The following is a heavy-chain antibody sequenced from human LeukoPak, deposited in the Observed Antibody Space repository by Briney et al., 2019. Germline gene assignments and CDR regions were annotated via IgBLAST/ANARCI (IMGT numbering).Heavy chain of an antibody. V-gene: IGHV3-30*04. Sequence: GGSLRLSCAASGFTFSSYAMHWVRQAPGKGLEWVAVISYDGSNKYYADSVKGRFTISRDNSKNTLYLQMNSLRAEDTAVYYCARESGWAAAAFVADYYYYYGMDVWGQGTTVTVSS. CDR3: ARESGWAAAAFVADYYYYYGMDV. D-gene: IGHD6-19*01. CDR1: GFTFSSYA. CDR2: ISYDGSNK. J-gene: IGHJ6*02.